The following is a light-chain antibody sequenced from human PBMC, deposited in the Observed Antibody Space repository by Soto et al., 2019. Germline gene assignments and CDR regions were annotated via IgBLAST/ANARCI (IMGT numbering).Light chain of an antibody. Sequence: DIQMTQSPSSLSASVGDRVTITCRASQDIRNELGWFQQKPGKAPKRLIYIASSLQSGVPSRFSGSGSGTEFTLTISSLQPEHYATYYCLQHNDYPPTFGQGTKVEI. J-gene: IGKJ1*01. CDR1: QDIRNE. CDR3: LQHNDYPPT. V-gene: IGKV1-17*01. CDR2: IAS.